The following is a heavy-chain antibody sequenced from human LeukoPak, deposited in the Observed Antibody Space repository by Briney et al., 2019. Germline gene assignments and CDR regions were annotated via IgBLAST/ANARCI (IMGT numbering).Heavy chain of an antibody. V-gene: IGHV5-51*01. Sequence: GESLKISCKGSGYSFTSYWIGWVRQMPGKGLAWMGIIYPGDSETRYSPSFQGQVTISADKSISTAYLQWSSLKASDTAMYYCASGYYHGSGSYYTAFDYWGQGTLVTVSS. CDR2: IYPGDSET. CDR3: ASGYYHGSGSYYTAFDY. CDR1: GYSFTSYW. D-gene: IGHD3-10*01. J-gene: IGHJ4*02.